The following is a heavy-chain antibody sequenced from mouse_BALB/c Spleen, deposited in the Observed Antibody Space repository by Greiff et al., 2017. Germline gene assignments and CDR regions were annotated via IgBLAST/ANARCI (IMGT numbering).Heavy chain of an antibody. V-gene: IGHV5-17*02. CDR3: ASPRYGAMDY. CDR2: ISSGSSTI. CDR1: GFTFSSFG. D-gene: IGHD2-14*01. Sequence: DVKLVESGGGLVQPGGSRKLSCAASGFTFSSFGMHWVRQAPEKGLEWVAYISSGSSTIYYADTVKGRFTISRDNPKNTLFLQMTSLRSEDTAMYYCASPRYGAMDYWGQGTSVTVSS. J-gene: IGHJ4*01.